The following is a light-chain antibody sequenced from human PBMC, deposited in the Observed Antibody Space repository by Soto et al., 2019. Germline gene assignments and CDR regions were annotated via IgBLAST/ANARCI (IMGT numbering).Light chain of an antibody. J-gene: IGKJ1*01. Sequence: EIVLTQSPGTLSLSPGERTTISCRASQSISSSYLAWYQQKPGQAPRLLVYGASSRATGIPDRFSGSGSETDFTLTISRLEPEDFALYYCQQYSSTFWTLGQGTKVEIK. CDR2: GAS. V-gene: IGKV3-20*01. CDR3: QQYSSTFWT. CDR1: QSISSSY.